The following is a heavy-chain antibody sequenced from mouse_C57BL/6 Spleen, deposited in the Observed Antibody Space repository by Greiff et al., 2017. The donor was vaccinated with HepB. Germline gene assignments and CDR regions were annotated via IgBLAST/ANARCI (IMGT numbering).Heavy chain of an antibody. D-gene: IGHD1-1*01. V-gene: IGHV1-82*01. J-gene: IGHJ2*01. Sequence: QVQLQQSGPELVKPGASVKISCKASGYAFSSSWMNWVKQRPGKGLEWIGRIYPGDGDTNYNGKFKGKATLTADKSSSTAYMQLSSLTSEDSAVYFRARYYGSPFDYWGQGTTLTVSS. CDR1: GYAFSSSW. CDR2: IYPGDGDT. CDR3: ARYYGSPFDY.